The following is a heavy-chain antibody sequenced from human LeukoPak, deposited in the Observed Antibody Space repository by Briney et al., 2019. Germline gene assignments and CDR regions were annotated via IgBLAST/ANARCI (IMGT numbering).Heavy chain of an antibody. J-gene: IGHJ6*03. CDR1: GFTFSSHS. Sequence: GGSLRLSCVASGFTFSSHSMDWVRQAPGKGLEWVSYISSSSSMIYYADSVKGRFTISRDNAKNSLYLQMNSLRAEDTAVYYCARDEVSDFWSGYYTSYYYMDVWGKGTTVTVSS. V-gene: IGHV3-48*01. CDR2: ISSSSSMI. CDR3: ARDEVSDFWSGYYTSYYYMDV. D-gene: IGHD3-3*01.